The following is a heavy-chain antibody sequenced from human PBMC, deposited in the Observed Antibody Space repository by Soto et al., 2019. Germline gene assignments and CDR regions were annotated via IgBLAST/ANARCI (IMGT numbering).Heavy chain of an antibody. V-gene: IGHV1-3*01. CDR3: TRDYYDSSGYYPKFDY. J-gene: IGHJ4*02. CDR2: INAGDGNT. D-gene: IGHD3-22*01. CDR1: GYTFTYYT. Sequence: ASVEVSCKASGYTFTYYTVHWVRQAPGQRLEWMGWINAGDGNTKYSPNFQGRVTITKDTSASTVYMELSSLRSEDTAVYFCTRDYYDSSGYYPKFDYWGQGTLVTVSS.